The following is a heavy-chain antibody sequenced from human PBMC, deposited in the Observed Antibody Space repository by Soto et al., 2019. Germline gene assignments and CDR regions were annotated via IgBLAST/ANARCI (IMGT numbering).Heavy chain of an antibody. D-gene: IGHD1-26*01. CDR1: GGSISNTSYY. J-gene: IGHJ4*02. V-gene: IGHV4-39*01. CDR3: ARVQRRWLNSGY. Sequence: SETLSLTCTVSGGSISNTSYYWGWVRQPPGKGLEWIGHIYYGGTSYSNPSLKGRVSLSVDTSKNQFFLKLNSVTAADTAVYFCARVQRRWLNSGYWGQGTLVTVSS. CDR2: IYYGGTS.